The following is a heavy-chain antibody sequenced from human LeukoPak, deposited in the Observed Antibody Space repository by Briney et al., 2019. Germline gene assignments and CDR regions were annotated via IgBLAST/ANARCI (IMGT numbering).Heavy chain of an antibody. D-gene: IGHD5-12*01. CDR1: GYSFANYW. Sequence: GESPKISCKGSGYSFANYWIGWVRQLPGKGLERMGIIYPGDSDTRYSPSLQGQVIISADKSISTAYLQWSSLKASDTAMYYCARQGSGYTGYENIDYWGQGTLVTVSS. V-gene: IGHV5-51*01. J-gene: IGHJ4*02. CDR2: IYPGDSDT. CDR3: ARQGSGYTGYENIDY.